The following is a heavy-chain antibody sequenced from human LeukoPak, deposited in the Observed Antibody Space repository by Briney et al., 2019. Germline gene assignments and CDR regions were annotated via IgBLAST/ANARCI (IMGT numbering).Heavy chain of an antibody. CDR1: GYTFTSYG. Sequence: ASVKVSCMASGYTFTSYGISWVRQAPGQGLEWMGWISAYNGNTNYAQKLQGRVTMTTDTSTSTAYMELRSLRSDDTAVYYCARDFMVTMVRGTLGATNCDYWGQGTLVTVSS. J-gene: IGHJ4*02. D-gene: IGHD3-10*01. CDR2: ISAYNGNT. CDR3: ARDFMVTMVRGTLGATNCDY. V-gene: IGHV1-18*01.